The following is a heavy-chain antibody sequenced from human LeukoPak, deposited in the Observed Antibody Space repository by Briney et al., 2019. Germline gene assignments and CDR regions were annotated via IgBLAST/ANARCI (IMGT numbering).Heavy chain of an antibody. CDR3: AKARYASDYYGSGSPMDY. D-gene: IGHD3-10*01. V-gene: IGHV3-33*06. CDR1: GFTFSSYG. CDR2: IWYDGSNK. Sequence: GGSLRLSSAASGFTFSSYGMHWVRQAPGKGLEWGAVIWYDGSNKYYADSVKGRFHISRDNSKNTLYLQMNSLRAEDTAVYYCAKARYASDYYGSGSPMDYWGQGTLVTVSS. J-gene: IGHJ4*02.